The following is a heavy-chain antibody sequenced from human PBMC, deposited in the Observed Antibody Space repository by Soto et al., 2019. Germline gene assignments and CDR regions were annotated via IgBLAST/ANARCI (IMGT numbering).Heavy chain of an antibody. V-gene: IGHV3-15*07. CDR1: GLRLSDGW. Sequence: EVRLVESGGGSVKPEGSLRLSCTASGLRLSDGWMNWVRQTPGKGLEWVGRIKSKADGGTVDYAAPVNGRFTISRDDSRNMLYLQMNNLRADDTGIYYCTRRPNARDAGVDHRSYWGQGALVTVSS. J-gene: IGHJ4*02. CDR3: TRRPNARDAGVDHRSY. CDR2: IKSKADGGTV. D-gene: IGHD3-10*01.